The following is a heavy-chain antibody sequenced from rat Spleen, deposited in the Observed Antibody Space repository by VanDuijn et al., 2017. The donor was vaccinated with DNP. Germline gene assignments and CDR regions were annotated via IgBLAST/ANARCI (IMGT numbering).Heavy chain of an antibody. CDR1: GFTFKNYW. CDR2: ITSSDANP. J-gene: IGHJ2*01. Sequence: EVQLVESGGDLVQPGRSLNLSCVASGFTFKNYWMTWIRQVPGKGLEWVASITSSDANPYYPDSVKGRFTISRDNAQDTLYLQMNSLKSEDTATYYCAGQGANLPFDYWGQGVVVTVSS. CDR3: AGQGANLPFDY. V-gene: IGHV5-31*01. D-gene: IGHD5-1*01.